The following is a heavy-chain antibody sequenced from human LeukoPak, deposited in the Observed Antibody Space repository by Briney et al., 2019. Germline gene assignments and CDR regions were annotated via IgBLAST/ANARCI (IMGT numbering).Heavy chain of an antibody. D-gene: IGHD3-22*01. V-gene: IGHV1-46*01. CDR1: GYTFTSYY. CDR2: INPSGGST. J-gene: IGHJ4*02. CDR3: AGLSYYYDSSGQYYFDY. Sequence: GASVKVSCKASGYTFTSYYMHWVRQAPGQGLEWMGIINPSGGSTSYAQKFQGRVTMTTDESTSTAYMELSSLRSEDTAVYYCAGLSYYYDSSGQYYFDYWGQGTLVTVSS.